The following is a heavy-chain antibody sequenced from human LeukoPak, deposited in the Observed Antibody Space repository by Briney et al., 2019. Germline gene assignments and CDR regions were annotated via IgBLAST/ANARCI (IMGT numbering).Heavy chain of an antibody. J-gene: IGHJ6*03. CDR1: GGSFSGYY. CDR2: INHSGST. Sequence: SETLSLTCAVYGGSFSGYYWSWIRRPPGKGLEWIGEINHSGSTNYNPSLKSRVTISVGTSKNQFSLKLSSVTAADTAVYYCARGQYCSSTSCRRGHYYYMDVWGKGTTVTVSS. CDR3: ARGQYCSSTSCRRGHYYYMDV. V-gene: IGHV4-34*01. D-gene: IGHD2-2*01.